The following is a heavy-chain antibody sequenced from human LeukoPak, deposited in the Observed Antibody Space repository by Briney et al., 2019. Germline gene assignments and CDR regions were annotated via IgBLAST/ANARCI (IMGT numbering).Heavy chain of an antibody. CDR1: GYTFSDYA. D-gene: IGHD1-1*01. CDR2: INAGNGDT. CDR3: ARILNRNDGRYFDY. J-gene: IGHJ4*02. V-gene: IGHV1-3*01. Sequence: ASVKVSCKASGYTFSDYAMHWVRQAPGQRLEWMGWINAGNGDTKYSQKFQGRITITWDTSATTVHMELSSLRSEDTAVYYCARILNRNDGRYFDYRGQGTLVTVSS.